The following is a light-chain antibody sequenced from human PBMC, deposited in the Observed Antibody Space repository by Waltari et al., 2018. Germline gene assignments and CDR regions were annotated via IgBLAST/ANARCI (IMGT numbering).Light chain of an antibody. CDR3: QVWDSSSDHWV. Sequence: SYVLTRPPSVSVAPGQTARITCGGNNIGSKSVHWYQQKPGQAPRLVVLDDSDRPAGTPERFSGSNSGNTATLTISRVEAGDEADYYCQVWDSSSDHWVFGGGTKLTVL. V-gene: IGLV3-21*02. J-gene: IGLJ3*02. CDR2: DDS. CDR1: NIGSKS.